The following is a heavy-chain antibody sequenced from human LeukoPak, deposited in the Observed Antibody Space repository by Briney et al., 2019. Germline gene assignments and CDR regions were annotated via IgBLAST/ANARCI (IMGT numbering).Heavy chain of an antibody. CDR3: ASLWFRANDAFDI. D-gene: IGHD3-10*01. J-gene: IGHJ3*02. Sequence: GGSLRLSCAASGFTFSSYAMSWVRQAPGKGLEWVSAISGSGGSTYYADSVKGRFTISGDNSKNTLYLQMNSLRAEDTAVYYCASLWFRANDAFDIWGQGTMVTFSS. V-gene: IGHV3-23*01. CDR1: GFTFSSYA. CDR2: ISGSGGST.